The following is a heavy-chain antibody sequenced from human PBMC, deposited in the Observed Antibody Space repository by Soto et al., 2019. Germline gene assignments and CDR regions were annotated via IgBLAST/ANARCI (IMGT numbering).Heavy chain of an antibody. J-gene: IGHJ4*02. CDR1: GGSISNYY. Sequence: QVQLQESGPRLVKPSETLSLTCIVSGGSISNYYWSWIRQPPGKGLEWIGYSYYSGSTNYNPSLQSRVTTSVDTYKNQFSLKLSSVTAADTAVYYCARAVLPATAPFDYWGQGTLVTVSS. CDR3: ARAVLPATAPFDY. D-gene: IGHD2-2*01. CDR2: SYYSGST. V-gene: IGHV4-59*01.